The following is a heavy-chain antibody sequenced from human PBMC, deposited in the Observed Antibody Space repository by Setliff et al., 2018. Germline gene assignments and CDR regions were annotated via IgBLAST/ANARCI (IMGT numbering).Heavy chain of an antibody. V-gene: IGHV4-61*09. CDR1: GGSISSGSYY. CDR3: ARVARVVLSRNAFDI. CDR2: IYTSGST. D-gene: IGHD2-2*01. Sequence: SETLSLTCTVSGGSISSGSYYWSWIRQPAGMGLEWIGHIYTSGSTNYNPSLKSRVTISVDTSKNQFSLKLSSVTAADTAVYYCARVARVVLSRNAFDIWGQGTMVTVS. J-gene: IGHJ3*02.